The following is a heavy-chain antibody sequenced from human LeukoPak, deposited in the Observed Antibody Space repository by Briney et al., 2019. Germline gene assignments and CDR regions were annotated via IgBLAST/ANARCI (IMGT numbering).Heavy chain of an antibody. CDR1: GFTFSSYW. Sequence: QPGGSLRLSCAASGFTFSSYWMSWVRQAPGKGLEWVANIKQDGSEKYYVDSVKGRFTISRDNAKNSLYLQTNSLRAEDTAVYYCARDRVLWFGEFVDAFDIWGQGTMVTVSS. D-gene: IGHD3-10*01. CDR3: ARDRVLWFGEFVDAFDI. CDR2: IKQDGSEK. V-gene: IGHV3-7*01. J-gene: IGHJ3*02.